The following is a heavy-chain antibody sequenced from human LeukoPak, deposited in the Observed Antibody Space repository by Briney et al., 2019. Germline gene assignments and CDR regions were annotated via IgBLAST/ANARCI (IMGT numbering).Heavy chain of an antibody. D-gene: IGHD3-10*01. Sequence: GRSLRLSCAASGFPFSSYAVHWVRQAPGGGLEWVTVISADGNYKYYTDSVKGRFTISRDNSKNTVYVQMNSLRAEDTAVYYCSRAGLEGTGSRWFDPWGQGTLVTVSS. CDR3: SRAGLEGTGSRWFDP. CDR2: ISADGNYK. J-gene: IGHJ5*02. CDR1: GFPFSSYA. V-gene: IGHV3-30*04.